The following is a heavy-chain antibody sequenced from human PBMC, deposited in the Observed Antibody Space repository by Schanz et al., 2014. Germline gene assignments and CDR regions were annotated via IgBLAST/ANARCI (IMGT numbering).Heavy chain of an antibody. J-gene: IGHJ6*02. V-gene: IGHV3-23*01. CDR2: ISHSGGSK. CDR3: AKGMGYCSCGTCYGCYYYGLDV. Sequence: DVQLLESGGGLVQPGGSLRLSCAASGFTFNSYAMTWVRQAPGKGLEWVSSISHSGGSKYYADSVKGRFTISRDNSENTLYVQMNSRSADDTAVCYCAKGMGYCSCGTCYGCYYYGLDVWGQGTTVTVSS. CDR1: GFTFNSYA. D-gene: IGHD2-15*01.